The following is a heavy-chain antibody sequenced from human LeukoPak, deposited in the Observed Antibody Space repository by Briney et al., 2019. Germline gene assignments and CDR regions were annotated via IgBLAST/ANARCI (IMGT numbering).Heavy chain of an antibody. CDR2: MSFDGIHI. V-gene: IGHV3-30-3*01. Sequence: GGSLRLSCAASGFTFGSYAIHWVRQAPGKGLEWVAVMSFDGIHIYYADSVKGRFTISRVNSKNTLYLQMHSLRGEDTSIYYCARCSGYGMDVWGQGNTVTVSS. CDR1: GFTFGSYA. CDR3: ARCSGYGMDV. D-gene: IGHD3-10*02. J-gene: IGHJ6*02.